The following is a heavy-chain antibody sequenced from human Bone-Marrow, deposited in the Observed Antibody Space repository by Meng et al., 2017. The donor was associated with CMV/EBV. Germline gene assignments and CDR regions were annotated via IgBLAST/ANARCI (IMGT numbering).Heavy chain of an antibody. D-gene: IGHD3-16*01. Sequence: GGSLRLSCAASGFTFSSYAMSWVRQAPGKGLEWVSVIYGGGSSTYYADSVKGRFTISRDNSKNTLYLQMNSLRAEDTAVYYCAKVGNTFDYHYGMDVWGQGTTVTVSS. V-gene: IGHV3-23*03. CDR1: GFTFSSYA. CDR3: AKVGNTFDYHYGMDV. J-gene: IGHJ6*02. CDR2: IYGGGSST.